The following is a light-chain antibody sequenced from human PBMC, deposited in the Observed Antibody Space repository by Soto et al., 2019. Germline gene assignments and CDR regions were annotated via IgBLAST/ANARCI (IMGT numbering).Light chain of an antibody. CDR1: QSISSY. V-gene: IGKV1-39*01. CDR3: QQIYSTPPY. Sequence: DIQMTQSPSSLSASVGDRVTITCRASQSISSYLNWYQQKPGKAPKLLIYAASSLQSGVPSRFSGSGSGTDFPLTISSLQPEDFATYYCQQIYSTPPYFGQGTKLEIK. J-gene: IGKJ2*01. CDR2: AAS.